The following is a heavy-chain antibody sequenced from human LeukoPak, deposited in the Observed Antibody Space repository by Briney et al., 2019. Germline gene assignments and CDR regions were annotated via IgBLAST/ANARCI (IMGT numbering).Heavy chain of an antibody. Sequence: PGGSLRLSCAASGFTFGRYGIPWVRQAPGKGLEWVAVISYDGSDKYYADSVKGRFTISRDNSKNTLYLQMNSLRTEDTAVYYCAKGAVYCCGTGCYFFEYWGQGTLVTVSS. CDR1: GFTFGRYG. CDR3: AKGAVYCCGTGCYFFEY. D-gene: IGHD2-15*01. V-gene: IGHV3-30*18. J-gene: IGHJ4*02. CDR2: ISYDGSDK.